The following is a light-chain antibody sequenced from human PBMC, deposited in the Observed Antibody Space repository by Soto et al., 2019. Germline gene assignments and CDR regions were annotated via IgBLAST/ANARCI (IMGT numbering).Light chain of an antibody. CDR1: QSISRW. CDR2: AAS. V-gene: IGKV1-12*01. J-gene: IGKJ4*01. CDR3: QQASSFPLA. Sequence: DIQMTQSPSTLSASVGDRVIITCRASQSISRWVAWYQQKPGKAPKLLIYAASSLQHGVPSRFSGSGSGTDFTLTISSLQPEDFASYYCQQASSFPLAFGGGTKVDIK.